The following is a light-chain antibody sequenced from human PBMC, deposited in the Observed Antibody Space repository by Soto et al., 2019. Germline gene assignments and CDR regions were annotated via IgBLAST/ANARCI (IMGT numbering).Light chain of an antibody. V-gene: IGKV1-5*01. J-gene: IGKJ5*01. CDR2: DAS. CDR1: QSISSW. Sequence: DIQMAQSPSTLSASVGDRVTITCRASQSISSWLAWYQQKPGKAPKLLIYDASSLESGVPSRFSGSGSGTDFTLTISRLEPEDFAVYYCLQYGSSPITFGQGTRLEIK. CDR3: LQYGSSPIT.